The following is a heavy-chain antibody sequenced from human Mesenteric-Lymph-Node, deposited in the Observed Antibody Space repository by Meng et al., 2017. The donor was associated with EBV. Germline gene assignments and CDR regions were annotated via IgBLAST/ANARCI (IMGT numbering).Heavy chain of an antibody. D-gene: IGHD3-10*01. CDR3: ARDQGAWFGAAPRFDY. Sequence: PLVQFGAEVKEPGASVQVSWDATDYTLTYSATRCERQSPQQSLEWIGWINADNGNTNNTQKFQGRDTITSETSATTAYMELSSLRSETTAYYYCARDQGAWFGAAPRFDYWGQGTLVTVSS. CDR1: DYTLTYSA. CDR2: INADNGNT. J-gene: IGHJ4*02. V-gene: IGHV1-3*01.